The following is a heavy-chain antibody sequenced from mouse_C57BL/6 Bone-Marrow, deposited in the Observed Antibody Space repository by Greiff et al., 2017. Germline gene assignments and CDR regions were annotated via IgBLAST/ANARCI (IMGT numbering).Heavy chain of an antibody. CDR1: GFNIKDDY. CDR2: IDPENGDT. Sequence: EVKLQESGAELVRPGASVKLSCTASGFNIKDDYMHWVKQRPEKGLEWIGWIDPENGDTEYASKFQGKATITADTSSNTAYLQLSSLTSEDTAVYYCTTFPLITTVVATDYFDYWGQGTTLTVSS. D-gene: IGHD1-1*01. J-gene: IGHJ2*01. CDR3: TTFPLITTVVATDYFDY. V-gene: IGHV14-4*01.